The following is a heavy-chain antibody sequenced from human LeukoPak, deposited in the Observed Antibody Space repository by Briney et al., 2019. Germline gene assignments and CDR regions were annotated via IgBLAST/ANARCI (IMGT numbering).Heavy chain of an antibody. D-gene: IGHD6-19*01. CDR3: AKDQAVAHEFYNWFDP. CDR1: GFTFSSYG. V-gene: IGHV3-30*18. Sequence: PGGSLRLSCAASGFTFSSYGMHWVRQAPGKGLEWVAVISYDGSNKYYADSVKGRFTISRDDSKNTLYLQMNSLRAEDTAVYYCAKDQAVAHEFYNWFDPWGQGTLVTVSS. CDR2: ISYDGSNK. J-gene: IGHJ5*02.